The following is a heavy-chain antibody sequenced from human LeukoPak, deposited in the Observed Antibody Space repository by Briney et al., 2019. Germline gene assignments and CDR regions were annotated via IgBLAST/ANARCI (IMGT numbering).Heavy chain of an antibody. D-gene: IGHD6-13*01. CDR1: GGSISSYY. V-gene: IGHV4-59*01. J-gene: IGHJ4*02. CDR3: ARDPGQQLPFGYFDY. CDR2: IYYSGST. Sequence: TSETLSLTCTVSGGSISSYYWSWIRQPPGKGLEWIGYIYYSGSTNYNPSLKSRVTISVDTSKNQFSLKLCSVTAADTAVYYCARDPGQQLPFGYFDYWGQGTLVTVSS.